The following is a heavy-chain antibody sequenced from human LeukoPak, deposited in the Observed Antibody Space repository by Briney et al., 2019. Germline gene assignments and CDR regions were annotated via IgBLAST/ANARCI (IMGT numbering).Heavy chain of an antibody. CDR1: GYTFTSYG. V-gene: IGHV1-18*01. Sequence: ASVKVSCKASGYTFTSYGIIWVRQAPGQGLEWMGWISAYNGNTNYAQKLQGRVTMTTDTSTSTAYMELRSLRSDDTAVYYCARTSTDYKYSSSLFYYWGQGTLVTVSS. D-gene: IGHD6-13*01. J-gene: IGHJ4*02. CDR2: ISAYNGNT. CDR3: ARTSTDYKYSSSLFYY.